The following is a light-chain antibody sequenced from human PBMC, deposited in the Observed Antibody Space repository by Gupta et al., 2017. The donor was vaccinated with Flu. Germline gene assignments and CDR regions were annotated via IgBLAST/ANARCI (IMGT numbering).Light chain of an antibody. V-gene: IGKV1-39*01. CDR3: QKRDNYPIT. Sequence: DIQMTHSPSSLSASVGDRVTITCRATKSIDTYLNWYQQKPGGAPKLLIYAASTVQGGVPSRFSGSGSGTDFALTISRLQPEDFATYYCQKRDNYPITFGHGTKVDIK. J-gene: IGKJ3*01. CDR1: KSIDTY. CDR2: AAS.